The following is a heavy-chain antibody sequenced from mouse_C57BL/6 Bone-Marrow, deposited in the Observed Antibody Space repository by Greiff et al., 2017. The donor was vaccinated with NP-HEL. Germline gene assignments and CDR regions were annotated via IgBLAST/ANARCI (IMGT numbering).Heavy chain of an antibody. CDR2: IWRGGST. Sequence: QVHVKQSGPGLVQPSQSLSITCTVSGFSLTSYGVHWVRQSPGKGLEWLGVIWRGGSTDYNAAFMSRLSITKDNSKSQVFFKMNSLQADDTAIYYCAKNRGVYYYGRGAVDYWGQGTSVTVSS. V-gene: IGHV2-5*01. J-gene: IGHJ4*01. D-gene: IGHD1-1*01. CDR3: AKNRGVYYYGRGAVDY. CDR1: GFSLTSYG.